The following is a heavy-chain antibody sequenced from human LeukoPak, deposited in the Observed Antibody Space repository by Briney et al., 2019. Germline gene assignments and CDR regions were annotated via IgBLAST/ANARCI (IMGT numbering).Heavy chain of an antibody. V-gene: IGHV3-23*01. D-gene: IGHD6-19*01. CDR2: ISGTGDST. CDR3: AKDYSSGWYDY. J-gene: IGHJ4*02. CDR1: GFTFSSFA. Sequence: PGGSLRLSCAASGFTFSSFAMNWVRQAPGKGLEWVSTISGTGDSTNYADSVKGRFTISRDNSKNTLSLQLNSLRAEDTAVYYCAKDYSSGWYDYWGQGTLVTVPS.